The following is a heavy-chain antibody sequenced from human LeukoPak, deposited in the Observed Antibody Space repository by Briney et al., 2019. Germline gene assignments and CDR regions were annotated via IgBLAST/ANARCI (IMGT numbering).Heavy chain of an antibody. V-gene: IGHV3-7*01. CDR2: IKQDGSEK. CDR3: AGAPPRTTVTTNCFDP. Sequence: GGSLRLSCAASGFTFSSYWMSWVRQAPGKGLEWVANIKQDGSEKYYVDSVKGRFTISRENAKNSLYLKMNSLRAEDTAVYYCAGAPPRTTVTTNCFDPWGQGTLVTVSS. D-gene: IGHD4-17*01. J-gene: IGHJ5*02. CDR1: GFTFSSYW.